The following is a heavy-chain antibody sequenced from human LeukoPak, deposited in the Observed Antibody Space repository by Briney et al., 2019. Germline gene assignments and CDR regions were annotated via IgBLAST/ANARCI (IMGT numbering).Heavy chain of an antibody. V-gene: IGHV4-4*07. CDR3: ARDYSQAGESGIPTDY. Sequence: SETLSXXXXVXGXXXSXXXXXWIRXPXGKGLEWIGRIYSSGTTNYNPSLKSRVIMSIDTSKSQFSLKLSSVTAADTAVYYCARDYSQAGESGIPTDYWGQGILVIVSS. CDR1: GXXXSXXX. D-gene: IGHD1-1*01. J-gene: IGHJ4*02. CDR2: IYSSGTT.